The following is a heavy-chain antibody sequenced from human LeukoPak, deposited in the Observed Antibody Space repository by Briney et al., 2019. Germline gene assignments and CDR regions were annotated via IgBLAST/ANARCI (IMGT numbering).Heavy chain of an antibody. J-gene: IGHJ1*01. CDR1: GFTVSSNY. CDR3: ARGDGGNQGYFQD. D-gene: IGHD4-23*01. CDR2: IYSGGST. Sequence: GGSLRLSCAASGFTVSSNYMGWVRQAPGKGLEWVSVIYSGGSTYYADSVKGRFTISRDNSKNTLYLQMNSLRAEDTAVYYCARGDGGNQGYFQDWGQGTLVTVSS. V-gene: IGHV3-66*01.